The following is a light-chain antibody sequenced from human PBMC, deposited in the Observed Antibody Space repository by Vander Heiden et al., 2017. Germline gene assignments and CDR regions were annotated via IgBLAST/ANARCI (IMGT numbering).Light chain of an antibody. J-gene: IGLJ3*02. Sequence: QSVLTTPPSASGTPGQRVTISCSGSSSNIGSNTVNWYQQLPGTAPKLLIYGNSQRPSGVPDRFSGSKSGTSASMAISGLQSEDEADYYCAAWDDTLKGVFGGGTKLTVL. CDR2: GNS. V-gene: IGLV1-44*01. CDR3: AAWDDTLKGV. CDR1: SSNIGSNT.